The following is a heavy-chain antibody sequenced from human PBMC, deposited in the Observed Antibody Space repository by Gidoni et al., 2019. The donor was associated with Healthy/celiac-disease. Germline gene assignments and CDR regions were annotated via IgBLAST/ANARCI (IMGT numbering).Heavy chain of an antibody. V-gene: IGHV4-34*01. D-gene: IGHD3-22*01. CDR2: INHSGST. CDR1: GGSFSGYY. J-gene: IGHJ3*02. Sequence: QVQLQQWGAGLLKPSETLSLTCAVYGGSFSGYYWSWIRQPPGKGLEWIGEINHSGSTNYNPSLKSRVTISVDTSKNQFSLKLSSVTAADTAVYYCARVYYDSSKGAFDIWGQGTMVTVSS. CDR3: ARVYYDSSKGAFDI.